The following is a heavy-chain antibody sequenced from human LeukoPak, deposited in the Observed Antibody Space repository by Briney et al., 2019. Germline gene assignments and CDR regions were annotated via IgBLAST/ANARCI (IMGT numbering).Heavy chain of an antibody. V-gene: IGHV1-2*02. CDR2: INPNSGGT. J-gene: IGHJ4*02. CDR3: ARVPGITMVREDFDY. D-gene: IGHD3-10*01. CDR1: GYTFTGYY. Sequence: GASVKVSCKASGYTFTGYYMHWVRQAPGQGLEWMGWINPNSGGTNYAQKFQGRVTMTRDTSISTAYMELSRLRSDDTAVYYCARVPGITMVREDFDYWGQGTLVTVSS.